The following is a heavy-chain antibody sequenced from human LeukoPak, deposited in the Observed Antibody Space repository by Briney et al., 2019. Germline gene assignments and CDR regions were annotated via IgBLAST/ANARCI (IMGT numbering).Heavy chain of an antibody. CDR2: IYPGDSDT. Sequence: GESLKISCKGSGYSFTSYWIGWVRQMPGKGLEWMGIIYPGDSDTRYSPSFQGQVTISADKSISTAYLQWSSLKASDTAMYYCARVDIVVVPAAMRAPPRFDPWGQGTLVTVSS. V-gene: IGHV5-51*01. CDR1: GYSFTSYW. J-gene: IGHJ5*02. D-gene: IGHD2-2*01. CDR3: ARVDIVVVPAAMRAPPRFDP.